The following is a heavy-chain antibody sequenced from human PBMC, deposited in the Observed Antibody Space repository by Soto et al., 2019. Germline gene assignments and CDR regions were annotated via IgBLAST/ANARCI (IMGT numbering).Heavy chain of an antibody. V-gene: IGHV3-30*18. J-gene: IGHJ4*02. CDR3: AKDHNPWAFGVAVEYAEGGYFDY. CDR2: ISYDGSNK. CDR1: GFTFSSYG. D-gene: IGHD3-3*01. Sequence: GGSLRLSCAASGFTFSSYGMHWVRQAPGKGLEWVAVISYDGSNKYYADSVKGRFTISRDNSKNTLYLQMNSLRAEDTAVYYWAKDHNPWAFGVAVEYAEGGYFDYWGQGTLVTVSS.